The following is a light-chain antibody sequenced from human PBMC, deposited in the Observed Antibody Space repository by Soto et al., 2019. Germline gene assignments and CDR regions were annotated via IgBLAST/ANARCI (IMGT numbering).Light chain of an antibody. CDR1: QSVSNNY. CDR3: QKYGSSGT. V-gene: IGKV3-20*01. CDR2: GAS. Sequence: EIVVTQSPGTLSLSPGERATLSCRASQSVSNNYLAWYQQKPGQAPRLLSYGASNRATGIPDRFSGSGSGTDFTLTISRLEPEDFAVYYCQKYGSSGTFGQGTKVDIK. J-gene: IGKJ1*01.